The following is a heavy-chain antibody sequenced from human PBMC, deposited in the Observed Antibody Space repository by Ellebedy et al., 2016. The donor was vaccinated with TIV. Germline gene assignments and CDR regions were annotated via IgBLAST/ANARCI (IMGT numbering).Heavy chain of an antibody. D-gene: IGHD6-19*01. CDR2: IYYSGST. Sequence: SETLSLTCTVSGGSISSGDYYWSWIRQPPGKGLEWIGYIYYSGSTYYNPSLKSRVTISVDTSKIQFSLKLTSVTAADTAVYYCAVFCGWPYYFPDWGQGTLVTVSS. J-gene: IGHJ1*01. CDR1: GGSISSGDYY. V-gene: IGHV4-30-4*01. CDR3: AVFCGWPYYFPD.